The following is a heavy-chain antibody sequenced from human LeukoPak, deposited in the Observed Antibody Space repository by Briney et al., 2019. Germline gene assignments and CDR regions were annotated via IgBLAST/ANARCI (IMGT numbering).Heavy chain of an antibody. V-gene: IGHV3-23*01. Sequence: GGSLRLSCAASGFTFSSYAMHWVRQAPGKGLEWVSAISGSGGSTYYADSVKGRFTISRDNSKNTLYLQMNSLRAEDTAVYYCAKGNTELLWFGERTYYFDYWGQGTLVTVSS. CDR3: AKGNTELLWFGERTYYFDY. CDR1: GFTFSSYA. D-gene: IGHD3-10*01. CDR2: ISGSGGST. J-gene: IGHJ4*02.